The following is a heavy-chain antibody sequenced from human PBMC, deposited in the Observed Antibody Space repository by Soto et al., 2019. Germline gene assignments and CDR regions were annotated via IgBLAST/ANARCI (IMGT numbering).Heavy chain of an antibody. Sequence: GGSLRLSCAASGFTFSSYAMSWVRQGPGKGLEWVSAISGSGGSTYYADSVKGRFTISRDNSKNTLYLQMNSLRAEDTAVYYCAKDPEVITFGGVIAIDYWGQGTLVTVSS. CDR3: AKDPEVITFGGVIAIDY. CDR1: GFTFSSYA. V-gene: IGHV3-23*01. CDR2: ISGSGGST. D-gene: IGHD3-16*02. J-gene: IGHJ4*02.